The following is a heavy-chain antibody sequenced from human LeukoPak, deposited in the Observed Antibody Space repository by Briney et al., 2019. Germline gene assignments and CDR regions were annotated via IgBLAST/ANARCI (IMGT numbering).Heavy chain of an antibody. CDR2: ISGYNGNR. CDR3: ARETCYYDSSGYYEGSFDY. D-gene: IGHD3-22*01. Sequence: ASVKVSCKASDYTFVSFGITWVRQAPGQGLEWMGWISGYNGNRKIAQKFQGRVTLTTDSSTSTAYMELGNLKSDDTAVYFCARETCYYDSSGYYEGSFDYWGQGTLVTVSS. CDR1: DYTFVSFG. J-gene: IGHJ4*02. V-gene: IGHV1-18*01.